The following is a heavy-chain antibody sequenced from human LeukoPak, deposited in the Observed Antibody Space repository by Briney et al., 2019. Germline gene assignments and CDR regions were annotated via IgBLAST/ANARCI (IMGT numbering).Heavy chain of an antibody. CDR1: GFTFSSYW. J-gene: IGHJ4*02. D-gene: IGHD5-18*01. CDR3: ARSWIQLWPADY. Sequence: PGGSLRLSCAASGFTFSSYWMSWVRQAPGKGLEWVANMNGDASEKYYVDSVKGRFTISRDNAKNSLYLQMNSLRAEDTAVYYCARSWIQLWPADYWGQGTLVTVSS. CDR2: MNGDASEK. V-gene: IGHV3-7*01.